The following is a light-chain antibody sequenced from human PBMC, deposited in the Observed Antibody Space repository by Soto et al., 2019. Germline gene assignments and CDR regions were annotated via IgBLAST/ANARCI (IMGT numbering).Light chain of an antibody. CDR3: HQYGSSPAT. CDR1: QSFSSTY. Sequence: EIVLTQSPGTLSLSPGDRATLSCRASQSFSSTYLAWYQQKPGQPPRLLIYGASSRATGIPDRFSGSGSGTDFTLTISRLEPEDFAVYYCHQYGSSPATFGQGTKVDI. CDR2: GAS. J-gene: IGKJ1*01. V-gene: IGKV3-20*01.